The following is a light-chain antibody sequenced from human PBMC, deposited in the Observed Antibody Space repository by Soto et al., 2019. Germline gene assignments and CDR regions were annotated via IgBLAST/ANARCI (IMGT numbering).Light chain of an antibody. Sequence: DIQMTQSPSSLSASVGDRVTITCRASQSISNFLNWYQQKPGKAPKLLIYAASSFQSGVPSRFSGSGSGTDFTLTISSLQPEDFATYYCQQANSFPWTFGQGTKVDIK. V-gene: IGKV1-39*01. CDR3: QQANSFPWT. J-gene: IGKJ1*01. CDR2: AAS. CDR1: QSISNF.